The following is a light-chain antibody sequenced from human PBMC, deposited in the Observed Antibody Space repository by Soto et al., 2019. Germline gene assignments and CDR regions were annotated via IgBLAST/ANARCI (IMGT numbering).Light chain of an antibody. CDR1: QSVLYHSNNKNY. Sequence: DIVMTQSPDSLAVFLGERATINCKSSQSVLYHSNNKNYLAWYQQKPGQPPKMLIYWASTRESGVPDRFSGSGSGTDFTLTISSLQAEDVAVYYCQQYYSTPLTFGGGTKVEIK. J-gene: IGKJ4*01. CDR2: WAS. CDR3: QQYYSTPLT. V-gene: IGKV4-1*01.